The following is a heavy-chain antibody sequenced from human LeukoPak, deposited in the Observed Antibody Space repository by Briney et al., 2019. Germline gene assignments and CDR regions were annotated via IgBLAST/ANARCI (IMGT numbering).Heavy chain of an antibody. Sequence: SETLSLTCTVSGGSISSGGYYWSWIRQPPGKGLEWIGYIYHSGSTYYNPSLKSRVTISVDRSKNQFSLKLSSVTAADTAVYYCARDLWGATADWGQGTLVTVSS. CDR2: IYHSGST. J-gene: IGHJ4*02. CDR1: GGSISSGGYY. V-gene: IGHV4-30-2*01. D-gene: IGHD1-26*01. CDR3: ARDLWGATAD.